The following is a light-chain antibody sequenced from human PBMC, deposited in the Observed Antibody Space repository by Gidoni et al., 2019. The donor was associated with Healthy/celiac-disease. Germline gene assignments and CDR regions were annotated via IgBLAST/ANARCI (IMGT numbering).Light chain of an antibody. CDR2: AAS. V-gene: IGKV1-39*01. CDR1: QSISSY. Sequence: DIQMTQSPSSLSASVGDRVTITCRASQSISSYLNWYQQNPVKAPKLLSYAASSLQSVVPSRFSGSGSGTDFTITISSLRPVDFATYYCQQSDSTLWTFGQGTKVEIK. CDR3: QQSDSTLWT. J-gene: IGKJ1*01.